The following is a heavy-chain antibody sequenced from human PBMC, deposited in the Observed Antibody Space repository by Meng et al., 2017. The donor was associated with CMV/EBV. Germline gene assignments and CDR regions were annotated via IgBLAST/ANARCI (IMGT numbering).Heavy chain of an antibody. V-gene: IGHV4-34*01. CDR3: ARGGNWFDP. Sequence: QVQIQQWGAGLLKPAEPLSLTCAVYGGSFSGYYWCWIRQPPGKGLEWIGEINHSGSTNYNPSLKSRVTISVDTSKNQFSLKLSSVTAADTAVYYCARGGNWFDPWGQGTLVTVSS. CDR2: INHSGST. CDR1: GGSFSGYY. J-gene: IGHJ5*02.